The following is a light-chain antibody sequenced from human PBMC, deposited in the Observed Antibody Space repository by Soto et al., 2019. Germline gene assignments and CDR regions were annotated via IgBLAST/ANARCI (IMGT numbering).Light chain of an antibody. CDR3: AAWDDSLNGPL. J-gene: IGLJ2*01. CDR1: SSNIGAGYD. CDR2: ADN. Sequence: QSVLTQTPSVSGAPGQKITMSCTGSSSNIGAGYDVHWYQQLPGAAPRLLIYADNNRPSGVPDRFSASNSGTSASLAISGLQSEDEADYYCAAWDDSLNGPLFGGGTKLTVL. V-gene: IGLV1-40*01.